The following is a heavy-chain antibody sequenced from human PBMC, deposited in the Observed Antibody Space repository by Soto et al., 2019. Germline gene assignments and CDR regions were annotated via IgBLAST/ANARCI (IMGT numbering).Heavy chain of an antibody. J-gene: IGHJ4*02. Sequence: QVQLQESGPGLVKPSQTLSLTCTVSGGSISSGGYYWSWIRQHPGKGLEWIGYIYYSGSTYYNPSLKSRVTISVDTSKNQCSLKLSSVTAADTAVYYCARGPGRITIFGVVIIPFDYWGQGTLVTVSS. D-gene: IGHD3-3*01. CDR3: ARGPGRITIFGVVIIPFDY. CDR2: IYYSGST. CDR1: GGSISSGGYY. V-gene: IGHV4-31*03.